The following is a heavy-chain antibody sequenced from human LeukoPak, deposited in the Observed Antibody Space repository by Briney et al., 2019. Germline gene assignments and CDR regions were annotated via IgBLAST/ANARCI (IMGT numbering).Heavy chain of an antibody. CDR1: GGSISSYY. D-gene: IGHD2-15*01. CDR2: IYYSGST. CDR3: ARVTGYVIEDNFDY. V-gene: IGHV4-59*01. Sequence: SETLSLTCTVSGGSISSYYWSWIRQPPGKGLEWIGYIYYSGSTNYNPSLKSRVTISIDTSKNQFSLKLRSVTAADTAVYYCARVTGYVIEDNFDYWGQGTLVTVSS. J-gene: IGHJ4*02.